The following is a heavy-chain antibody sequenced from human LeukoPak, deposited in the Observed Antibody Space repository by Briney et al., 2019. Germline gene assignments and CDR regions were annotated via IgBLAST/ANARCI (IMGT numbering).Heavy chain of an antibody. Sequence: GGSLRLSCAASGFTFSSYGMHWVRQAPGKGLEWVAVISYDGSNKYYADSVKGRFTISRDNSKNTLYLQMNSLRAEDTAVYYCARGYSSSWQGDYWGQGTLVTVSS. CDR1: GFTFSSYG. J-gene: IGHJ4*02. CDR2: ISYDGSNK. D-gene: IGHD6-13*01. CDR3: ARGYSSSWQGDY. V-gene: IGHV3-30*03.